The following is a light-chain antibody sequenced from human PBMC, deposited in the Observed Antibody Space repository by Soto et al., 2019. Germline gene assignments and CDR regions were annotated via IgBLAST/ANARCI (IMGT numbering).Light chain of an antibody. CDR1: SSNIGSNY. Sequence: QSVLTQSPSASGTPGQRVTISCSGSSSNIGSNYVYWYQQLPGAAPKLLIYNNNQRPSGVPDRSSGSKSATSASLALSGLRSEDEADYYCAAWDDSLRGYVFGTGTKVTVL. CDR2: NNN. CDR3: AAWDDSLRGYV. J-gene: IGLJ1*01. V-gene: IGLV1-47*02.